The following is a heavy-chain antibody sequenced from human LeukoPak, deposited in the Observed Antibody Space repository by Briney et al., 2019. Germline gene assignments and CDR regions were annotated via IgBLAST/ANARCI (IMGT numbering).Heavy chain of an antibody. D-gene: IGHD2/OR15-2a*01. J-gene: IGHJ4*02. Sequence: ASVKVSCKTSGYTFTGNFTHWVRQAHGQGPEWMGSINPNNGDTNYAQKFQGRVTMTRVTSITTAYMELSSLRSDDTAVYYCARTRGTHISMAYLDSWGQGTLVTVSS. CDR3: ARTRGTHISMAYLDS. CDR2: INPNNGDT. CDR1: GYTFTGNF. V-gene: IGHV1-2*02.